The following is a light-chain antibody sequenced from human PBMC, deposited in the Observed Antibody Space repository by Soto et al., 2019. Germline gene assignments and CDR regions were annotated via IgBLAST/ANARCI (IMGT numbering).Light chain of an antibody. Sequence: EIVLTQSPGTLSLSPWERVTLSCRASQSVSKSYLAWYQRKPGQAPRLLIYGASSRATGIPDRFSGSGSGTDFTLTISRLEPEDLAVYYCQQYGSSPLTFGGGTKVDIK. V-gene: IGKV3-20*01. CDR3: QQYGSSPLT. CDR1: QSVSKSY. CDR2: GAS. J-gene: IGKJ4*01.